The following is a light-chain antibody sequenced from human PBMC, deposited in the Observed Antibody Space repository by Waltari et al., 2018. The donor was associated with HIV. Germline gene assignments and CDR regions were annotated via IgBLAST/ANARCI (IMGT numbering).Light chain of an antibody. J-gene: IGLJ1*01. V-gene: IGLV3-25*03. CDR2: KDK. CDR1: ALPKQF. Sequence: YELTQSPSVSVSPGQTAPINCFGDALPKQFDYWYQHKPGKAPVLLISKDKERPSGIPDRFSGSGSGTTVTLTISGVRAEDEADYYCQSTDITGTYAVFGPGTKVTVL. CDR3: QSTDITGTYAV.